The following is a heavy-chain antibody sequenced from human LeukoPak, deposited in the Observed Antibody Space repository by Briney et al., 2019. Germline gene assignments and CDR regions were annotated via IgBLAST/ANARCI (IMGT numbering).Heavy chain of an antibody. CDR1: GGSISGYY. CDR2: MYYNGNT. D-gene: IGHD4-17*01. Sequence: SETLSLTCTVSGGSISGYYWTWIRQPPGKGLEWIGYMYYNGNTNYNPSLKSRVTISVDPSKNQFSLKLTSVTTADTAVYYCARVPTVTFFDYWGQGTLVTVSS. V-gene: IGHV4-59*12. CDR3: ARVPTVTFFDY. J-gene: IGHJ4*02.